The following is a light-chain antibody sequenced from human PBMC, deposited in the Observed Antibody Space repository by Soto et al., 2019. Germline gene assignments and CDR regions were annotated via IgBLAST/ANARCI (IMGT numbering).Light chain of an antibody. Sequence: EIVMTQSPATLSVSPGERATLSCRASQRVSNNFAWYQQKPGQSPRLLIYGASTRATGIPARLTGSGSGTEFTLTISSLQSEDFAVYYCQQYNNWPLTFGGGTKVDIK. J-gene: IGKJ4*01. V-gene: IGKV3-15*01. CDR1: QRVSNN. CDR2: GAS. CDR3: QQYNNWPLT.